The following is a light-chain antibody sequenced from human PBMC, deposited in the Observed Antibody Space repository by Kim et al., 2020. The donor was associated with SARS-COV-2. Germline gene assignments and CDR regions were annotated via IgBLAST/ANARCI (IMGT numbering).Light chain of an antibody. CDR2: GAS. CDR3: QQYNKWPPIT. CDR1: QSIGNN. Sequence: SPGERVTLSCRASQSIGNNLAWYQQKPGQSPTILIFGASTRPTGIPARFSGSGSGTDFTLTISSLQFEDSAVYYCQQYNKWPPITFGGGTKVDIK. V-gene: IGKV3-15*01. J-gene: IGKJ4*01.